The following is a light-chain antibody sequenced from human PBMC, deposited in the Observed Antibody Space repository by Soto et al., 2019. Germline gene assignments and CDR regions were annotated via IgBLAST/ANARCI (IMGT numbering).Light chain of an antibody. V-gene: IGKV1-39*01. CDR1: QSISTY. J-gene: IGKJ5*01. Sequence: DVQMTQSPSSLSASVGDRVTITCRASQSISTYLNWYQQKPGKAPKLLIYAASTLQSGVSSRFSGSGSGTEFTLTINSLQPEDFATYYCQQAASFPITFGQGTRLEI. CDR3: QQAASFPIT. CDR2: AAS.